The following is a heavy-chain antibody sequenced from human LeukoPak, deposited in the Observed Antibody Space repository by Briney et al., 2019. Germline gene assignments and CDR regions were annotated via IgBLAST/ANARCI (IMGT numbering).Heavy chain of an antibody. CDR3: ARDDRVVVAKLGWYFDL. J-gene: IGHJ2*01. V-gene: IGHV3-21*01. CDR1: GFTFTNAW. CDR2: ISSSSSYI. D-gene: IGHD3-22*01. Sequence: PGGSLRLSCAASGFTFTNAWMSWVRQAPGKGLEWVSSISSSSSYIYYADSVKGRFTISRDNAKNSLYLQMNSLRAEDTAVYYCARDDRVVVAKLGWYFDLWGRGTLVTVSS.